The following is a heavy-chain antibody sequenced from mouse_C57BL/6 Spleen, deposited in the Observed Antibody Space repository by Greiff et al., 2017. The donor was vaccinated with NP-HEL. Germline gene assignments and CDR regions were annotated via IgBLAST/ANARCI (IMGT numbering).Heavy chain of an antibody. D-gene: IGHD1-1*01. J-gene: IGHJ2*01. CDR2: IYPGDGDT. Sequence: QVQLQQSGPELVKPGASVKISCKASGYAFSSSWMNWVKQRPGKGLEWIGRIYPGDGDTNYNGKFKGKATLTADKSSSTAYMQFSSLTSEDSAVYFCARSVVPYYFDYWGQGTTLTVSS. CDR1: GYAFSSSW. CDR3: ARSVVPYYFDY. V-gene: IGHV1-82*01.